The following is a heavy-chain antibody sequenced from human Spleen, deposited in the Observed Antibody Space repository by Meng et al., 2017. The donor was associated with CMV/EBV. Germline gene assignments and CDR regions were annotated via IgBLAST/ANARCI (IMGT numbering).Heavy chain of an antibody. CDR3: ARGCTNTNCYKSDFDY. CDR1: GFTFSSYA. Sequence: GESLKISCAASGFTFSSYAMSWVRQAPGKGLEWVSAISGSGGSTYYADSVKGRFTISRDNAKNTLYLQMNSLRAEDTAVYYCARGCTNTNCYKSDFDYWGQGTLVTVSS. J-gene: IGHJ4*02. D-gene: IGHD2-2*02. V-gene: IGHV3-23*01. CDR2: ISGSGGST.